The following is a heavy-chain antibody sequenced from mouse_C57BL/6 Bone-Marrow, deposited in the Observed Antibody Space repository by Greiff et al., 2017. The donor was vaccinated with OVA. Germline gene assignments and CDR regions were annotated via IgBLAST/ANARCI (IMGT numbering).Heavy chain of an antibody. CDR2: IYPRSGNT. Sequence: QVQLKESGAELARPGASVKLSCKASGYTFTSYGISWVKQRTGQGLEWIGEIYPRSGNTYYNEKFKGKATLTADKSSSTAYMELRSLTSEDSAVYFCARSNYYGSSCYWGQGTTLTVSS. V-gene: IGHV1-81*01. J-gene: IGHJ2*01. CDR3: ARSNYYGSSCY. D-gene: IGHD1-1*01. CDR1: GYTFTSYG.